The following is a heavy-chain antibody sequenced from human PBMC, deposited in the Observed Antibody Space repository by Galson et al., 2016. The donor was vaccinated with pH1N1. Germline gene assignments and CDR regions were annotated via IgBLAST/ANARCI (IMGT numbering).Heavy chain of an antibody. D-gene: IGHD2-2*01. J-gene: IGHJ6*02. Sequence: SVKVSCKASGYTFTSNAMNWVRQAPGQGLEWMGWINTNTGNPTYAQGFTGRFVFSLDTSVSMAYLQISSLKAEDTAVCYCARSYCSSTSCYGGSYHYYGMDVWGQGTTVTVS. CDR3: ARSYCSSTSCYGGSYHYYGMDV. CDR1: GYTFTSNA. CDR2: INTNTGNP. V-gene: IGHV7-4-1*05.